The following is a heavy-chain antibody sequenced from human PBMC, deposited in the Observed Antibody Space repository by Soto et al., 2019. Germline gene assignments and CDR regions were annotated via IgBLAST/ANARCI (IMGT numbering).Heavy chain of an antibody. CDR1: GGSFSGYY. CDR2: INHSGST. CDR3: ARVGGFLRFLGRAPRSHFFDY. D-gene: IGHD3-3*01. Sequence: SETLSLTCAVYGGSFSGYYWSWIRQPPGKGLEWIGEINHSGSTNYNPSLKSRVTISVDTSKNQFSLKLSSVTAADTAVYYCARVGGFLRFLGRAPRSHFFDYGGQEPLVTFSS. J-gene: IGHJ4*02. V-gene: IGHV4-34*01.